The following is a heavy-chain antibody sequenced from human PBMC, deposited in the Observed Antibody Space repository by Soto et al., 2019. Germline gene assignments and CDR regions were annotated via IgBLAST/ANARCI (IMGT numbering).Heavy chain of an antibody. CDR1: GGTFSRYA. V-gene: IGHV1-69*13. Sequence: SVKVSCKASGGTFSRYAISWVLEAPGQGLEWMGGIIPIFGTANYAQKFQGRVTITADESTSTAYMELSSLRFEDTAVYYCARAIVGPTTTGWLDPWGQGTLVTVSS. CDR3: ARAIVGPTTTGWLDP. CDR2: IIPIFGTA. J-gene: IGHJ5*02. D-gene: IGHD1-26*01.